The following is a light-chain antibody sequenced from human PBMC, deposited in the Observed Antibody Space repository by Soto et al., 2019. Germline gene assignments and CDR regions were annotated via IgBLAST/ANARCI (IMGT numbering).Light chain of an antibody. CDR2: EVT. CDR3: SSFAGSNNYV. J-gene: IGLJ1*01. V-gene: IGLV2-8*01. Sequence: QSALTQPASVSGSPGQSITISCTGTSSDVGGYEYVSWYQQHPVKAPKLMIYEVTKRPSGVPDRFSGSKSGNTASLTVSGLQAEDEAEYYCSSFAGSNNYVFGTGTKLTVL. CDR1: SSDVGGYEY.